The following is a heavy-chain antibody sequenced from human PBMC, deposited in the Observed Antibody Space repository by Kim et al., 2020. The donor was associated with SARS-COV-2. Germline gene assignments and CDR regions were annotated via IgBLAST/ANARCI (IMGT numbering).Heavy chain of an antibody. D-gene: IGHD4-17*01. J-gene: IGHJ4*02. CDR1: GFSFGRYA. CDR2: ISYDGYNK. V-gene: IGHV3-30-3*01. Sequence: GGSLRLSCEASGFSFGRYALHWVRQAPGKGLEWVALISYDGYNKYYADSVKGRFIISRDNSKNTLYLQMNSLRGEDTAMYYCARGDMAGATVITHFDYWGPGTLVTVSS. CDR3: ARGDMAGATVITHFDY.